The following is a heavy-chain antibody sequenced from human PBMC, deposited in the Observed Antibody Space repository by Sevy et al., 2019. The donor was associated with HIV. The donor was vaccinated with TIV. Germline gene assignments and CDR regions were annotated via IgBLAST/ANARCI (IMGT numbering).Heavy chain of an antibody. CDR2: IYYSGST. CDR3: ARDRSTAFDI. CDR1: GGSISSGGYY. J-gene: IGHJ3*02. V-gene: IGHV4-31*03. Sequence: SETLSLTCTVSGGSISSGGYYWSWIRQHPGKGLEWIGYIYYSGSTHYNPSLKSRVTISVDTSKNQCSLKLSSVTAADTAVYYCARDRSTAFDIWGQGTMVTVSS.